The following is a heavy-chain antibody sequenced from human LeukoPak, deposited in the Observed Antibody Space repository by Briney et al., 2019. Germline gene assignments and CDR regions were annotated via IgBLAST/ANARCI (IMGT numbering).Heavy chain of an antibody. CDR1: GGTFSSYA. CDR3: ARYLSSLYYYYGMDV. J-gene: IGHJ6*02. CDR2: IIPILGIA. Sequence: SVKVSCKASGGTFSSYAISWVRQAPGQGLGWMGRIIPILGIANYAQKFQGRVTITADKSTSTAYMELSSLRSEDTAVYYCARYLSSLYYYYGMDVWGQGTTVTVSS. V-gene: IGHV1-69*04.